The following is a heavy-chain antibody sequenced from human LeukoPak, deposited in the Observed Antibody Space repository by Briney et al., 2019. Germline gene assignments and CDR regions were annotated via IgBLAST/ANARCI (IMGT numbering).Heavy chain of an antibody. CDR3: ATSTSREYFQH. CDR1: GFTFSDYY. J-gene: IGHJ1*01. V-gene: IGHV3-11*01. CDR2: ISSSGSTI. Sequence: RGSLRLSCAASGFTFSDYYMSWIRQAPGKGLEWVSYISSSGSTIYYADSVKGRFTISRDNAKNSLYLQMNSLRAEDTAVYYCATSTSREYFQHWGQGTLVTVSS. D-gene: IGHD2-2*01.